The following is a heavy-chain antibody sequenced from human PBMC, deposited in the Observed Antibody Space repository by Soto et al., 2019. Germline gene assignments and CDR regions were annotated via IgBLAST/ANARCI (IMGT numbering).Heavy chain of an antibody. CDR2: ISPNSEKT. Sequence: ASVKVSCKASGYTFSNFGISWVRQAPGEGLEWMGWISPNSEKTKIAQKLQGRVTMTTDTSTSTAYMEVRSLTSDDTAVYYCARDRVGTTASPPDYWGQGTLVTVSS. D-gene: IGHD1-26*01. CDR1: GYTFSNFG. J-gene: IGHJ4*02. CDR3: ARDRVGTTASPPDY. V-gene: IGHV1-18*01.